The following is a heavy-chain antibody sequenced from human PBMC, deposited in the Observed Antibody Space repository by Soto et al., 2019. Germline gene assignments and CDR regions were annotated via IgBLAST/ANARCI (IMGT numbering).Heavy chain of an antibody. D-gene: IGHD3-22*01. CDR3: ARDHYDSSGFYNIFFYYYGLDV. Sequence: EVQLVESGGGLVKAGGSLRLSCSASGFTFSSYSMNWVRQAPGKGLEWVSSISSGRSYIYYADSVKGRSTISRDNAKNSVYLQMNSQRAEDTAVYYCARDHYDSSGFYNIFFYYYGLDVWGPGTTVTVS. V-gene: IGHV3-21*06. CDR1: GFTFSSYS. J-gene: IGHJ6*02. CDR2: ISSGRSYI.